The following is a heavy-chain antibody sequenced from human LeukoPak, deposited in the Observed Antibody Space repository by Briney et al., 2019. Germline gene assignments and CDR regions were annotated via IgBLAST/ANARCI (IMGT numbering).Heavy chain of an antibody. J-gene: IGHJ6*02. Sequence: ASVKVSCKASGYTFDSYGISWVRQAPGQGLEWMGWISAYNGNTNYAQKVQGRVTMTTDTSTSTAYMELRSLRSDDTAVYYCARDYVRITTPTLYNMDVWGQGTTVTVAS. CDR2: ISAYNGNT. D-gene: IGHD3-10*02. CDR1: GYTFDSYG. CDR3: ARDYVRITTPTLYNMDV. V-gene: IGHV1-18*01.